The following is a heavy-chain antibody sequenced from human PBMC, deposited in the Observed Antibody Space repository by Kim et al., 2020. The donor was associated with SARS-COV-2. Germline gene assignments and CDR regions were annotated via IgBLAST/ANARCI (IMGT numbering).Heavy chain of an antibody. D-gene: IGHD3-10*01. CDR2: INPNSGGT. CDR1: GHTFTDYY. Sequence: ASVKVSCQASGHTFTDYYMHWVRQAPGQGLEWMGRINPNSGGTNYVQKFQGRVTMTRDTSISTAYMELSSLRSDDSAVYYCARVHYYGSGSYYGMDVWGQGTTVTVSS. CDR3: ARVHYYGSGSYYGMDV. V-gene: IGHV1-2*06. J-gene: IGHJ6*02.